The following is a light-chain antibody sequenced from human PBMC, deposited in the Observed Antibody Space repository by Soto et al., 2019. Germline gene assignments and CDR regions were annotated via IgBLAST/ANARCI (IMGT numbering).Light chain of an antibody. J-gene: IGKJ1*01. CDR2: GAS. CDR3: PQYGTFWT. Sequence: EIVLTQSPGTLSLSPGERATLSCRASQSGSNYLAWYQQKPGQAPRLLIYGASSRAAGIPDRVSCSRSGTDFTLTISRLEPEDFEVYYCPQYGTFWTFGQGTKVEIK. V-gene: IGKV3-20*01. CDR1: QSGSNY.